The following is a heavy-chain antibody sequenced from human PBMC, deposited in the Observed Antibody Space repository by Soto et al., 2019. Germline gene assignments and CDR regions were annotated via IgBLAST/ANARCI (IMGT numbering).Heavy chain of an antibody. Sequence: QVQLVESGGGVVQPGRSLRLSCAASGFTFSSYAMHWVRQAPGKGLEWVAVISYDGSNKYYADSVKGRFTISRDNSKNTLYLQMNSLRAEDTAVYYCAREYRRFGELGIDAFDIWGQGTMVTVSS. CDR3: AREYRRFGELGIDAFDI. V-gene: IGHV3-30-3*01. CDR1: GFTFSSYA. D-gene: IGHD3-10*01. J-gene: IGHJ3*02. CDR2: ISYDGSNK.